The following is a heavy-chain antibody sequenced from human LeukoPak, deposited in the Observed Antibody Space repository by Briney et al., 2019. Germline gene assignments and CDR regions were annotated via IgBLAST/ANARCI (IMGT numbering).Heavy chain of an antibody. CDR2: IIPIFGAA. D-gene: IGHD5-24*01. V-gene: IGHV1-69*13. J-gene: IGHJ4*02. Sequence: GASVKVSCKASLGTFSSYAISGVRQAPGQGLEWMGGIIPIFGAANYAQKFQRRVTITADESTSTAYMELRSLRSDDTAVYYCARDGEISEWLQFIAYWGQGTLVTVSS. CDR1: LGTFSSYA. CDR3: ARDGEISEWLQFIAY.